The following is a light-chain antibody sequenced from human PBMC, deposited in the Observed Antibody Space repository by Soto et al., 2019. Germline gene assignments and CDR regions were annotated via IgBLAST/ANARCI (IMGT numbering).Light chain of an antibody. J-gene: IGKJ1*01. Sequence: EIVMTQSPATLSVSPGERATLSCRASQSVSSNLAWYQQKPGQAPRLLIYDASTRANGIPARFSGSGSGTEFTLTISSLQSEDFAVYYCQQYSNWPPWTFGQGTKVDI. CDR2: DAS. V-gene: IGKV3-15*01. CDR3: QQYSNWPPWT. CDR1: QSVSSN.